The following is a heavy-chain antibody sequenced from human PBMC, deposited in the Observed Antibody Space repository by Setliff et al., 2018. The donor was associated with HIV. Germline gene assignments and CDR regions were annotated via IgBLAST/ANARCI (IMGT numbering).Heavy chain of an antibody. CDR1: GYSFTNYW. Sequence: PRESLKISCKGSGYSFTNYWIGWVRQMPGKGLEWMGIIYPGDSDTRYSPSFQGQVTISADKSISTAYLQWSSLKASDTAMYYCARLSGLYYYDSSGYYYGHYFDYWGQGTLVTVSS. V-gene: IGHV5-51*01. D-gene: IGHD3-22*01. CDR3: ARLSGLYYYDSSGYYYGHYFDY. CDR2: IYPGDSDT. J-gene: IGHJ4*02.